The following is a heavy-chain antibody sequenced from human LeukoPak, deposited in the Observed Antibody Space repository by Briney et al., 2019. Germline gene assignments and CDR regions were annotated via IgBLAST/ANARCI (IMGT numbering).Heavy chain of an antibody. D-gene: IGHD6-13*01. Sequence: PSETLSLTCTVSGGSISSYYWSWIRQPAGKGPEWIGRIYTSGSTNYNPSLKSRVTMSVDTSQNQFSLKLSSVTDADTAVYYCAKQQLVRCFDYWGQGTLVTVSS. CDR3: AKQQLVRCFDY. CDR1: GGSISSYY. J-gene: IGHJ4*02. V-gene: IGHV4-4*07. CDR2: IYTSGST.